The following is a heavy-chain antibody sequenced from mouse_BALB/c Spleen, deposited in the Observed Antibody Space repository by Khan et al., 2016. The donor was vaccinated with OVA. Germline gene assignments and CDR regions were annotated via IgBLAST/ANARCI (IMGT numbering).Heavy chain of an antibody. CDR3: APVGTYCVAFAY. CDR2: IYPCNDDT. V-gene: IGHV1S136*01. J-gene: IGHJ3*01. CDR1: GYTFTSYV. D-gene: IGHD1-1*02. Sequence: VQLKQSGPELVKPGASVKMSCKAAGYTFTSYVIHWVKQKPGLGLEWIGYIYPCNDDTKYNEKFIGKATLTSDKSSSTAYMELSSLTSEDSAVRYRAPVGTYCVAFAYWGQGTLVTVSA.